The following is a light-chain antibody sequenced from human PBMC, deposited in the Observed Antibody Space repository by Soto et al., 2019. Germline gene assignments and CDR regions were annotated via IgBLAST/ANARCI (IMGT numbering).Light chain of an antibody. Sequence: RMTQSPTSLSASTGDRATITGRASQGISSYLAWYQQKPGKAPKLLIYAASTLQSGVPSRFSGSGSGTDFTLTISCLQSEDFATYYCQQYYSYPPLTVGQGTRLEIK. CDR3: QQYYSYPPLT. CDR2: AAS. CDR1: QGISSY. J-gene: IGKJ5*01. V-gene: IGKV1-8*01.